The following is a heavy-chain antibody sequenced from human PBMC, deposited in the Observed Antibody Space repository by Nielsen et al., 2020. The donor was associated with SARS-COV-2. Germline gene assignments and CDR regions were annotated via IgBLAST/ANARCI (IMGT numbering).Heavy chain of an antibody. CDR2: ISNDGSKT. Sequence: GESLKISCVASGFTFSLYGIHWVRQAPGKGLEWVAVISNDGSKTDYGDSVQGRFTISRDNAKNSLYLQMNSLRAEDTALYYCAKDSYYGMDVWGQGTTVTVSS. V-gene: IGHV3-30*18. CDR1: GFTFSLYG. CDR3: AKDSYYGMDV. J-gene: IGHJ6*02.